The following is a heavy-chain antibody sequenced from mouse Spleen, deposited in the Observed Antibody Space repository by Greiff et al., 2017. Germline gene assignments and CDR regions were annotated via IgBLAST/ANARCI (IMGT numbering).Heavy chain of an antibody. V-gene: IGHV1-4*01. CDR3: ASRISTTVAPLDY. CDR1: GYTFTSYT. J-gene: IGHJ4*01. CDR2: ISPSSGYT. Sequence: QVQLQQSGAELARPGASVKMSCKASGYTFTSYTMHWVRQRPGQGLEWIGYISPSSGYTKYNQKCKDKATLTADKSSSTAYMQLSSLTSEDSAVYYCASRISTTVAPLDYWGEGTSVTVSS. D-gene: IGHD1-1*01.